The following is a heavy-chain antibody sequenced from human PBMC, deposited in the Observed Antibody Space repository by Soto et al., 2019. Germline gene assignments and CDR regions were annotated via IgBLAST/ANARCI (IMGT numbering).Heavy chain of an antibody. CDR2: IRQDESEK. CDR3: TNDKFSGSYYVRGLTYYFEY. D-gene: IGHD1-26*01. CDR1: GLTFSDYW. Sequence: EVQLVESGGGLVQPGGSLRLSCAVSGLTFSDYWMSWVRQAPGKGLEWVANIRQDESEKNYADSVKGRFTISRDNAKSSVYLQMNSLRAEDTAVHYCTNDKFSGSYYVRGLTYYFEYWGQGTLVTVSS. J-gene: IGHJ4*02. V-gene: IGHV3-7*03.